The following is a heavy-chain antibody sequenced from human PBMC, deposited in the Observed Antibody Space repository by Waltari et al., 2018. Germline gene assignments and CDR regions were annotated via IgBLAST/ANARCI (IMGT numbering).Heavy chain of an antibody. CDR1: VGSFRGSS. CDR3: ARGKYYTDDNGYYQRAALDF. CDR2: INHSGST. Sequence: QVQLHQWGAGLLKPSATLSLTFPFYVGSFRGSSWRWLRQSPGKGLEWIGEINHSGSTNYNPSLESRVIISVDRSKNQFFLNLTSVTTADTAVYYCARGKYYTDDNGYYQRAALDFWGQGALITVSS. D-gene: IGHD3-22*01. J-gene: IGHJ4*02. V-gene: IGHV4-34*01.